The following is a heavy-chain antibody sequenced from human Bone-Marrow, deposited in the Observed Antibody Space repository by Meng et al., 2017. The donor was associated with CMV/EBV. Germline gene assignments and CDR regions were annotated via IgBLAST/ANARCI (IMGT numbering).Heavy chain of an antibody. CDR3: ARDWRIAAPREGFNYYGMDV. CDR2: INHSGST. V-gene: IGHV4-34*01. J-gene: IGHJ6*02. Sequence: SETLSLTCAVYGGSFSGYYWSWIRQPPGKGLEWIGEINHSGSTNYNPSLKSRVTISVDTSKNQFSLKLSSVTAADTAVYYCARDWRIAAPREGFNYYGMDVWGQGTTVTVSS. CDR1: GGSFSGYY. D-gene: IGHD6-6*01.